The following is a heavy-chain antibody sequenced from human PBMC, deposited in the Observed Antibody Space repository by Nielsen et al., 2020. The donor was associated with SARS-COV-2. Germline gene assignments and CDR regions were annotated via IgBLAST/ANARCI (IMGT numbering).Heavy chain of an antibody. D-gene: IGHD6-19*01. J-gene: IGHJ4*02. V-gene: IGHV3-23*01. CDR3: AKDRAVAGPY. Sequence: GESLKISCAASGFTFSSYAMSWVRQAPGKGLEGVSAISGSGGSTYYADSVKGRFTISRDNSKNTLYLQMNSLRAEDTAVYYCAKDRAVAGPYWGQGTLVTVSS. CDR1: GFTFSSYA. CDR2: ISGSGGST.